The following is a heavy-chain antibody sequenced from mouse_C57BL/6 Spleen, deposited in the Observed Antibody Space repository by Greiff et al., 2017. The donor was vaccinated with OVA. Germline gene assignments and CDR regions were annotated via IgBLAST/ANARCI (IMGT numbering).Heavy chain of an antibody. J-gene: IGHJ1*03. CDR1: GYTFTDYN. Sequence: VQLKESGPELVKPGASVKMSCKASGYTFTDYNMHWVKQSHGKSLEWIGYINPNNGGTSYNQKFKGKATLTVNKSSSTAYMELRSLTSEDSAVYYCAREGVFDWYFDVWGTGTTVTVSS. CDR3: AREGVFDWYFDV. CDR2: INPNNGGT. V-gene: IGHV1-22*01. D-gene: IGHD6-2*01.